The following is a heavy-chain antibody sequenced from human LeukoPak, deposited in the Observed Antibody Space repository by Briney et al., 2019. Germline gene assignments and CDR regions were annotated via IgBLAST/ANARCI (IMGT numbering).Heavy chain of an antibody. J-gene: IGHJ6*02. Sequence: GGSLRLSCTASGFTFSSYAMSWVRQAPGKGLEWVSGISGSGVSTNYADSVKGRFTTSRDNSKNTLFLQMNSLTAEDTAVYYCARGEIFHRSPYYYYGMDVWGQGTTVTVSS. D-gene: IGHD3-3*01. CDR2: ISGSGVST. V-gene: IGHV3-23*01. CDR3: ARGEIFHRSPYYYYGMDV. CDR1: GFTFSSYA.